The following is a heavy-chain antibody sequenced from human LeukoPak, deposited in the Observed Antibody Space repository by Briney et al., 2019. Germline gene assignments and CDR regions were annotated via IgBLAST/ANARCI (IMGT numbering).Heavy chain of an antibody. CDR3: TAGTGRSDFDY. CDR2: IKRKGDDGTI. V-gene: IGHV3-15*01. D-gene: IGHD3/OR15-3a*01. J-gene: IGHJ4*02. Sequence: GGSLRLSCAASGFTFSNAWMSWVRQAPGKGLEWVGRIKRKGDDGTIDYAAPVKGKLTISRDDSKNTLYLQMNSLKSEDTAVYYCTAGTGRSDFDYWGQGTLVTVSS. CDR1: GFTFSNAW.